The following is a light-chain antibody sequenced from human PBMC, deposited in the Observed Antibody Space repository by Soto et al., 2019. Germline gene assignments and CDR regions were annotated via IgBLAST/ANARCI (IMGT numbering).Light chain of an antibody. CDR3: QQYGSLSWT. CDR2: GAS. Sequence: EVVLTQSPATLSLSPGERAALSCKASQSVHNFLAWYQQKPGQAPRLLIYGASTRAAGVPPRFSGSGSGTDFTLTISRLEPEDFAVYYCQQYGSLSWTFGQGTKVDIK. CDR1: QSVHNF. V-gene: IGKV3-20*01. J-gene: IGKJ1*01.